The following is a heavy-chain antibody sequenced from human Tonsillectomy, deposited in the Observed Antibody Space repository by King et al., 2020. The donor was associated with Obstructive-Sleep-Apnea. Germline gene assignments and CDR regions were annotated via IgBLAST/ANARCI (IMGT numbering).Heavy chain of an antibody. CDR3: ARQAVTDYYYYYGMDV. Sequence: VQLQESGPGLVKPSETLSLTCTVSGGSISSYYWSWIRQPPGKGLEWIGYIYYSWSTNYNPSLKSRVTISVDTSKNQFSLKLSSVTAADTAVYYCARQAVTDYYYYYGMDVWGQGTTVTVSS. J-gene: IGHJ6*02. D-gene: IGHD4-17*01. V-gene: IGHV4-59*08. CDR2: IYYSWST. CDR1: GGSISSYY.